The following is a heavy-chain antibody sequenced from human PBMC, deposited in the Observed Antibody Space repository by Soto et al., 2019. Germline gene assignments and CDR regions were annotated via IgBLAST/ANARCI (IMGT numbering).Heavy chain of an antibody. CDR2: IYYSGST. D-gene: IGHD5-18*01. V-gene: IGHV4-59*01. J-gene: IGHJ6*03. CDR1: GGSISSYY. Sequence: SETLSLTCTVSGGSISSYYWSWIRQPPGKGLEWIGYIYYSGSTNYNPSLKSRVTISVDTSKNQSSLKLSSVTAADTAVYYCARAHRYSYGYYYYYYMDVWAKGTTVTVSS. CDR3: ARAHRYSYGYYYYYYMDV.